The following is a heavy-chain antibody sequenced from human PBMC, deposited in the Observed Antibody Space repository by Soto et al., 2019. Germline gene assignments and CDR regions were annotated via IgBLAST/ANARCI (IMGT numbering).Heavy chain of an antibody. J-gene: IGHJ6*02. CDR3: AKAVGGSTIYYGMDV. V-gene: IGHV3-23*01. Sequence: GGSLRLSCAASGFTFSSYAMSWALQAPGKGLEWVSAISGSGGSTYYADSVKGRFTISRDNSKNTLYLQMNSLRAEDTAIYYCAKAVGGSTIYYGMDVWGQGTTVTVSS. CDR2: ISGSGGST. D-gene: IGHD2-2*01. CDR1: GFTFSSYA.